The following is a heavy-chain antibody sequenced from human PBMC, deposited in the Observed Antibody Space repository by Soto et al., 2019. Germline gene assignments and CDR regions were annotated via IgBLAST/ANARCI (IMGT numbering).Heavy chain of an antibody. V-gene: IGHV4-59*01. CDR1: GASITDSY. J-gene: IGHJ1*01. Sequence: QMQMQESGPRLVKPSETLSLTCTVSGASITDSYLSWIRKPPEKGLQWIGYIYFSGVATYNTSLKSRATMSRDTAKTEFSLKLTSVTAADTAIYYCARGDSDLAVSEAAYWGQGTLVTVYS. CDR2: IYFSGVA. D-gene: IGHD2-15*01. CDR3: ARGDSDLAVSEAAY.